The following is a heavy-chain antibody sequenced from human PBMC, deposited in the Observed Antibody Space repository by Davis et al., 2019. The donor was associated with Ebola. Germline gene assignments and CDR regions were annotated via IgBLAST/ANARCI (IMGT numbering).Heavy chain of an antibody. V-gene: IGHV4-30-2*01. CDR2: IYHSGST. Sequence: PSETLSLTCTVSGGSISSGGYSWSWIRQPPGKGLEWIGYIYHSGSTYYNPSLKSRVTISVDRSKNQFSLKLSSVTAADTAVYYCARVSALGNAFDIWGQGTMVTVSS. CDR3: ARVSALGNAFDI. CDR1: GGSISSGGYS. D-gene: IGHD7-27*01. J-gene: IGHJ3*02.